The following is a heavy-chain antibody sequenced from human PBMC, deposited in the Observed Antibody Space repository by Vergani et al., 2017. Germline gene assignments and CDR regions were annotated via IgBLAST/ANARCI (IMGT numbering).Heavy chain of an antibody. J-gene: IGHJ6*02. D-gene: IGHD7-27*01. CDR2: INHSGSS. CDR1: GGSFSGYY. V-gene: IGHV4-34*01. CDR3: ARGPLGYYGMDV. Sequence: QVQLQQWGAGLLKPSETLSLTCAVYGGSFSGYYWSWIRQPPGKGLEWIGEINHSGSSNYNPSLKSRVTISVDTSKYQFSLKLSSVTAADTAVYYCARGPLGYYGMDVWGQGTTVTVSS.